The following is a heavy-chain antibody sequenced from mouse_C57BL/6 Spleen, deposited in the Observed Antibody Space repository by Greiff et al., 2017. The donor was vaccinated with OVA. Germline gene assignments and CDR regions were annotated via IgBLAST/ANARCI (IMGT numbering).Heavy chain of an antibody. V-gene: IGHV1-9*01. Sequence: QVQLQQSGAELMKPGASVKLSCQATGYTFPGYWIEWVKQRPGHGLEWIGEILPGSGSSNHNEKFKGKATFTADTSSNTAYMQLSSLTTEDSAIYCWATAQASDYWGQGTTLTVSS. CDR3: ATAQASDY. D-gene: IGHD3-2*02. CDR2: ILPGSGSS. CDR1: GYTFPGYW. J-gene: IGHJ2*01.